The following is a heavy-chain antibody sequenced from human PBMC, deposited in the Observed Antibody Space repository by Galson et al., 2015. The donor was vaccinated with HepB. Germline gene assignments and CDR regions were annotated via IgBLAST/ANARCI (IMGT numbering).Heavy chain of an antibody. J-gene: IGHJ4*01. D-gene: IGHD6-25*01. CDR2: INGDNGNT. CDR3: AREMAIAAPASFDL. CDR1: GYTFTTYS. Sequence: SVKVSCKASGYTFTTYSMHWVRQAPGQRLEWMGWINGDNGNTRYSQKFQGRVTITRDNSKNTLFLQMNSLRAEDTAVYYCAREMAIAAPASFDLWGHGTLVTVSS. V-gene: IGHV1-3*01.